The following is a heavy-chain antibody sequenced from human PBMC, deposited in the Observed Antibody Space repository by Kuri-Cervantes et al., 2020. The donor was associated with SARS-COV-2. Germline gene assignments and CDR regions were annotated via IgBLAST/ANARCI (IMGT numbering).Heavy chain of an antibody. Sequence: GGSLRLSCVASGSPYFSSYAMHWVRQVPGMGLEWVAVISFDGSDKYYADSVKGRFTISRDNSKNTLYLQMNSLRAEDTAVYYCARDSSGVEMATSWGQGTLVTVSS. J-gene: IGHJ4*02. D-gene: IGHD5-24*01. CDR1: GSPYFSSYA. CDR2: ISFDGSDK. V-gene: IGHV3-30*01. CDR3: ARDSSGVEMATS.